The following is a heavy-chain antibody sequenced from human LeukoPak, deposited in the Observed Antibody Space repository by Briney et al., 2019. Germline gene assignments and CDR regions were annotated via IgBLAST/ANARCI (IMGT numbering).Heavy chain of an antibody. CDR2: ISTSSIYI. CDR3: ARAAAAMVRGGGFNDY. CDR1: GFTFSSYT. J-gene: IGHJ4*02. Sequence: PGGSLRLSCAASGFTFSSYTMNWVRQAPGKGLEWVSSISTSSIYIYYADSVKGRFTISRDNAKNSLYLQMNSLRAEDTAVYYCARAAAAMVRGGGFNDYWGQGTLVTVSS. D-gene: IGHD3-10*01. V-gene: IGHV3-21*01.